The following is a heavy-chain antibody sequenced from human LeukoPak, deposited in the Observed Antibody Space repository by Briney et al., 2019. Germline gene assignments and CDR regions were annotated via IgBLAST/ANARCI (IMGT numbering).Heavy chain of an antibody. D-gene: IGHD6-13*01. J-gene: IGHJ3*02. V-gene: IGHV1-58*02. CDR1: GFTFTSSA. Sequence: GTSVKVSCKASGFTFTSSAMQWVRQARGHRLEWIGWIVVGSGNTNYAQKFQERVTITRDMSTSTAYMELSSLRSEDTAVYYCAAGSSSWLDAFDIWGQGTMVTVSS. CDR2: IVVGSGNT. CDR3: AAGSSSWLDAFDI.